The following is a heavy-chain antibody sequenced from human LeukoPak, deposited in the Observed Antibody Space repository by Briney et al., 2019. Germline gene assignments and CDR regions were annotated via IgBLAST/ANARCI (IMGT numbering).Heavy chain of an antibody. V-gene: IGHV1-58*02. D-gene: IGHD3-10*01. J-gene: IGHJ5*02. CDR3: AYDYGSGSYVWFDP. CDR2: VVVGRGKT. Sequence: SVKVSCKASGFTFSSSTIQWGREARGQRLGRIGWVVVGRGKTNYAQKFQGRVTITADKSTSTAYMELSRLRSEDTAVYYCAYDYGSGSYVWFDPWGQGTLVTVSS. CDR1: GFTFSSST.